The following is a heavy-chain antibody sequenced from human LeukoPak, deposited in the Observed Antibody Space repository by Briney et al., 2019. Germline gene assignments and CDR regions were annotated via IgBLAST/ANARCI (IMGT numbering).Heavy chain of an antibody. V-gene: IGHV3-48*03. CDR3: ARLLYSIDY. D-gene: IGHD2-2*02. Sequence: GGSLRLSCAASGFTFSSYEMNWVRQAPGKGLEWVSYISSSGSTIYYADSVKGRFTISRDNAKNSLYLQMNSLRAEDTAVYYCARLLYSIDYWGQGTLVTVSS. J-gene: IGHJ4*02. CDR1: GFTFSSYE. CDR2: ISSSGSTI.